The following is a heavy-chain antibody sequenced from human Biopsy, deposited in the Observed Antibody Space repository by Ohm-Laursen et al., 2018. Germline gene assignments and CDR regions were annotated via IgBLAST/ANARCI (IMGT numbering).Heavy chain of an antibody. CDR2: INPSGSDA. CDR1: GYTFTNYY. CDR3: AADSGSGSHFRFDY. Sequence: ASVKVSCKASGYTFTNYYMHWVRQAPGQGLEWMGRINPSGSDATYAQKFQGRVTMTRDTSTSTAYMDLSSLRSEATAVYYCAADSGSGSHFRFDYWGQGALVSVSS. J-gene: IGHJ4*02. V-gene: IGHV1-46*01. D-gene: IGHD3-10*01.